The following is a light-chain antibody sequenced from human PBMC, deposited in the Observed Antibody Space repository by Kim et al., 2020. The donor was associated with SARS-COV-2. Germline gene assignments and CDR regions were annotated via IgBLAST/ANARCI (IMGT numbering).Light chain of an antibody. J-gene: IGLJ2*01. Sequence: SSELTQDPVVSVALGQTVRITCQGDSLRSYYATWYQQKPRQAPVLVIYGRNNRPSGIPDRFSGSASGNTASLTISGTQAEDEADFYCQSRDSGGEVVFGGGTKVTVL. CDR3: QSRDSGGEVV. CDR1: SLRSYY. V-gene: IGLV3-19*01. CDR2: GRN.